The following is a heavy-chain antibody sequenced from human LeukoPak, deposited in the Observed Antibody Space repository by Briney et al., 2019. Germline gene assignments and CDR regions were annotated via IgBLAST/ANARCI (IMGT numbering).Heavy chain of an antibody. CDR1: GGSFSGYY. Sequence: PSETLSLTCAVYGGSFSGYYWSWIRQPPGKGLEWIGELNHSGSANNNPSLKSRVTISVDTSKNQFSLRVTTMTVADTAVYYCARGGTILGLAWGQGTLVTVSS. V-gene: IGHV4-34*01. D-gene: IGHD3-3*01. J-gene: IGHJ4*02. CDR2: LNHSGSA. CDR3: ARGGTILGLA.